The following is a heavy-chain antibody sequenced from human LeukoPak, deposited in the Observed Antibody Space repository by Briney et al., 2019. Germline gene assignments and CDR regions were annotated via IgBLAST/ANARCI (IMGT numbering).Heavy chain of an antibody. CDR3: ARDPVRRDSY. CDR2: ISYDGGNK. D-gene: IGHD3-10*01. V-gene: IGHV3-30-3*01. CDR1: GFTFSSYA. Sequence: GGSLRLSCAASGFTFSSYAMHWVRQAPGKGLEWVAVISYDGGNKYYADSVKGRFTISRDNAKNTLYLQMNSLRAEDTAVYYCARDPVRRDSYWGQGTLVTVSS. J-gene: IGHJ4*02.